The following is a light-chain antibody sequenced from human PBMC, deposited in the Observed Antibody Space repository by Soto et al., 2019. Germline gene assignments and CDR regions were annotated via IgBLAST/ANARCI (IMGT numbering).Light chain of an antibody. Sequence: DIQMTQSPSSLSASEGDRVTITCQSSHDVSRNLNWFQQKPGEAPQLLIYDASNLERGVASRFSGGGSATDFTLTISSLQPEDVATYYCQQYNSMLSFGGGTEVEIK. CDR1: HDVSRN. J-gene: IGKJ4*01. CDR3: QQYNSMLS. CDR2: DAS. V-gene: IGKV1-33*01.